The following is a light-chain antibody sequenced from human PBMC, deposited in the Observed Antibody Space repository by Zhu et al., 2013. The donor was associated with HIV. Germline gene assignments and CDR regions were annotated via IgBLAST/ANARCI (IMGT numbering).Light chain of an antibody. CDR3: QRFGSSVTWT. V-gene: IGKV3-20*01. Sequence: EIVLTQSPGTLSLSPGESATLSCRASPSASTSYFAWYQVKPGQAHKVLIYGASTRATGIPARFSGSGSGTDFTLTITGLEPEDFGMYFCQRFGSSVTWTFGQGTKLEIK. CDR2: GAS. CDR1: PSASTSY. J-gene: IGKJ1*01.